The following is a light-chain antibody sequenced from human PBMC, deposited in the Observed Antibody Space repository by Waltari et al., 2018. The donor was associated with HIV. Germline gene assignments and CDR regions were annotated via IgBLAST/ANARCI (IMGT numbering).Light chain of an antibody. CDR2: LGS. CDR1: QSLLKSNGYIY. V-gene: IGKV2-28*01. Sequence: DIVMTQCPLSLSVTPGEPASISCKSSQSLLKSNGYIYLDWYLQKPGQSPQLLIYLGSNRASGVPDRFSGSGSATDFTLKISRVEAEDAGIYYCMEALETPLTFGGGTRVEIK. J-gene: IGKJ4*01. CDR3: MEALETPLT.